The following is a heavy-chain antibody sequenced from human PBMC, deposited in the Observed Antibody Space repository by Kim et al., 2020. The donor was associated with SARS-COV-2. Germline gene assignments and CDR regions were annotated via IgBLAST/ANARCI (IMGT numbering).Heavy chain of an antibody. CDR3: ARESRGIAARPVYYYGMDV. Sequence: SRVTISVDTSKNQFSLKLSSVTAADTAVYYCARESRGIAARPVYYYGMDVWGQGTTVTVSS. D-gene: IGHD6-6*01. J-gene: IGHJ6*02. V-gene: IGHV4-59*01.